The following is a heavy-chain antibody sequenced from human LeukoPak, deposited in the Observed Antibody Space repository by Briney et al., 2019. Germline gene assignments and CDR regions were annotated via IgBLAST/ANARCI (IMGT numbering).Heavy chain of an antibody. J-gene: IGHJ4*02. CDR2: ISGSGGST. Sequence: GRSLRLSCAASGFTFSSYAMSWVRQAPGKGLEWVSAISGSGGSTYYADSVKGRFTISRDNSKNTLYLQMNSLRAEDTALYFCAKKTKGPYGSGSFNTDSWGQGTLVAVSS. D-gene: IGHD3-10*01. CDR3: AKKTKGPYGSGSFNTDS. V-gene: IGHV3-23*01. CDR1: GFTFSSYA.